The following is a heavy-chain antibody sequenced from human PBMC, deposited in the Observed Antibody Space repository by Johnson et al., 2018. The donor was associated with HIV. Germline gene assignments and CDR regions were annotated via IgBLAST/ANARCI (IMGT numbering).Heavy chain of an antibody. J-gene: IGHJ3*02. CDR2: ISSSGSTI. CDR3: ARDICTGGVCYEAFDI. D-gene: IGHD2-8*02. Sequence: VQLVESGGGLIQPGGSLRLSCAASGFTVSSNYMSWVRQAPGKGLEWVSYISSSGSTIYYADSVKGRFTISRDNAKNSLYLQMNSLRAEDTAVYYCARDICTGGVCYEAFDIWGQGTMVTVSA. CDR1: GFTVSSNY. V-gene: IGHV3-11*04.